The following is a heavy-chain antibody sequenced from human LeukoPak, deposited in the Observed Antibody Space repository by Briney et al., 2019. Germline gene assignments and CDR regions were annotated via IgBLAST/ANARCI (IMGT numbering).Heavy chain of an antibody. CDR2: LSTYNGNT. D-gene: IGHD6-19*01. J-gene: IGHJ3*02. V-gene: IGHV1-18*01. Sequence: ASVKVSCKASGYTFTNYGVSWVRQAPGQGLEWMGWLSTYNGNTNYAQQLQGRVTMTTDTSTSTAYMELRSLISDDTAVYYCARAGGWARVDYKADVFHIWGQGTMVTVSS. CDR1: GYTFTNYG. CDR3: ARAGGWARVDYKADVFHI.